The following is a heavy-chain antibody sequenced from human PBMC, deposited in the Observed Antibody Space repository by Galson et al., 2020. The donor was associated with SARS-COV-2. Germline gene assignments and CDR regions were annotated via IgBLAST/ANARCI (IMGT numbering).Heavy chain of an antibody. J-gene: IGHJ6*03. CDR2: ISYDGSKQ. V-gene: IGHV3-30*18. CDR3: AQESGWKDGYYHYHMDV. Sequence: GESLKISCAVSGFTFSRIAMHWVRQAPGKGLEWVAVISYDGSKQYYADSVRGRFTISRDNSNSTLYLEMNTLTKDDTAIYYCAQESGWKDGYYHYHMDVWGKGTTVTVSS. D-gene: IGHD1-1*01. CDR1: GFTFSRIA.